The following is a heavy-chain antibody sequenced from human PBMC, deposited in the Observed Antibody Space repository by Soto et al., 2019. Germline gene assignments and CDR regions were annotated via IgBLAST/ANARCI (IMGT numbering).Heavy chain of an antibody. D-gene: IGHD3-9*01. Sequence: QVQLVQSGAEVKKPGASVKVSCKASGYTFATYAIHWVRQAPGQRLEWMGWINTGNGYTEYSQNFRGRVTITRDTSASPADMELRSLRPEDTAMSYCTRVNTLFLSPNTHPHDLDVWGQGTTVTVAS. CDR1: GYTFATYA. CDR3: TRVNTLFLSPNTHPHDLDV. J-gene: IGHJ6*02. V-gene: IGHV1-3*04. CDR2: INTGNGYT.